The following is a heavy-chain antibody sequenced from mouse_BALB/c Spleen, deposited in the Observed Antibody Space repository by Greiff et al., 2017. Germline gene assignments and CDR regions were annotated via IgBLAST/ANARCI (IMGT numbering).Heavy chain of an antibody. CDR3: NAAGYYGSSYDAMDY. J-gene: IGHJ4*01. CDR2: IDPENGDT. V-gene: IGHV14-4*02. D-gene: IGHD1-1*01. Sequence: VQLQQPGSELVRPGASVKLSCKASGYTFTSYWMHWVKQRPEQGLEWIGWIDPENGDTEYAPKFQGKATMTADTSSNTAYLQLGSLTSEDTAVYYCNAAGYYGSSYDAMDYWGQGTSVTVSS. CDR1: GYTFTSYW.